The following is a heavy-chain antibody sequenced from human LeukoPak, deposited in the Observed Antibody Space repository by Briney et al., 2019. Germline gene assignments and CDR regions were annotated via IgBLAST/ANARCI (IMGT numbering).Heavy chain of an antibody. CDR2: AGWAGGTT. CDR1: GFNFDRYT. D-gene: IGHD5-18*01. V-gene: IGHV3-43*01. J-gene: IGHJ4*02. Sequence: PGGSLRLSCATSGFNFDRYTIHWVRQAPGKGLEWVSLAGWAGGTTYYSDSVRGRFTISRDSGKNSVYLQMNSLTTDDTAFYFCAKELDTKFFDYWGQGALVTVSS. CDR3: AKELDTKFFDY.